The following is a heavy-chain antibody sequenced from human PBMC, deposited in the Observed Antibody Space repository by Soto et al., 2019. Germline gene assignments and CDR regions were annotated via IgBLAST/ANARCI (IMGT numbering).Heavy chain of an antibody. CDR2: IYYTGTT. CDR1: FGSINNFY. J-gene: IGHJ5*02. CDR3: ARGEHCTAAACSGYPTHWLEA. D-gene: IGHD3-9*01. V-gene: IGHV4-59*01. Sequence: SETLSLTCSVSFGSINNFYWSWIRQAPGKGLEWIGQIYYTGTTNYNPSLKSRVSLSLDRTKDQVSLSLSSVTAAESAVYYCARGEHCTAAACSGYPTHWLEAWRQCNHVT.